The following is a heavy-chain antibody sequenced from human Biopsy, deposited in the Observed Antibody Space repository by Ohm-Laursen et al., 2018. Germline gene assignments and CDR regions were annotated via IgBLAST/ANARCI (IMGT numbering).Heavy chain of an antibody. V-gene: IGHV4-59*08. J-gene: IGHJ4*02. Sequence: PPGTLSLTCTVSGDSINSSYWSWIRQAPGKGLEWIGFISNSGNTNYNPSLKSRVPISADTSKNQFSLKLGSVTVADTAVFYCARRGSGGRSFDYWGQGSLVTVSS. CDR2: ISNSGNT. CDR1: GDSINSSY. CDR3: ARRGSGGRSFDY. D-gene: IGHD2-15*01.